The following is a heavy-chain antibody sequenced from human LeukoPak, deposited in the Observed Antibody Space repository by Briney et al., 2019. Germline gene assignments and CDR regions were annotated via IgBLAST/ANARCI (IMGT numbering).Heavy chain of an antibody. CDR3: ANDLTPAAIFFAFDY. D-gene: IGHD2-2*02. CDR1: GYTFSSYA. Sequence: GESLKISCKASGYTFSSYAMSWVRQAPGKGLEWVSAISGSGGSTYYADSVKGRFTISRDNSKNTLYLQMNSLRAEDTAVYYCANDLTPAAIFFAFDYWGQGTLVTVSS. V-gene: IGHV3-23*01. J-gene: IGHJ4*02. CDR2: ISGSGGST.